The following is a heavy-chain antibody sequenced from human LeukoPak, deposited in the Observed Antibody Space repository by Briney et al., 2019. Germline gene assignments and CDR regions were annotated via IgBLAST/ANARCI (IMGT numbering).Heavy chain of an antibody. CDR2: ISSSSSYI. V-gene: IGHV3-21*01. J-gene: IGHJ4*02. CDR1: GGSIGSYY. Sequence: ETLSLTCTVSGGSIGSYYWSWIRQPPGKGLEWVSSISSSSSYIYYADSVKGRFTISRDNAKNSLYLQMNSLRAEDTAVYYCARVRYCSSTSCYAVLDYWGQGTLVTVSS. D-gene: IGHD2-2*01. CDR3: ARVRYCSSTSCYAVLDY.